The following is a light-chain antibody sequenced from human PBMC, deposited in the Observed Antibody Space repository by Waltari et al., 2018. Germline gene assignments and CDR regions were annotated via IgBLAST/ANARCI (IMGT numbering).Light chain of an antibody. Sequence: SSELTQDPTVSVALGQTVRLTCQGDSLRRYSASWYQQRPGPAPVLVFYGQDNRPSGIPDRFSGSTSGDTATLTITGTQAEDEADYYCLSRDISSTRFFGGGTRLTV. J-gene: IGLJ2*01. CDR2: GQD. CDR1: SLRRYS. CDR3: LSRDISSTRF. V-gene: IGLV3-19*01.